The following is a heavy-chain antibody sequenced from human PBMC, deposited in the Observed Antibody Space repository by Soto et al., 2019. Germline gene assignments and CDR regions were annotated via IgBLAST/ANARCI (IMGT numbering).Heavy chain of an antibody. CDR2: IYYSGST. CDR3: AREAGVRYPFDP. Sequence: SETLSRTCTVSGGSIISYYWIWIRQPPGKGLEWIRYIYYSGSTNYNPSLKSRVTISVDTSKNQFSLRRSSVSAADTAMYYCAREAGVRYPFDPWGQGTLVTVSS. CDR1: GGSIISYY. V-gene: IGHV4-59*01. J-gene: IGHJ5*02. D-gene: IGHD3-9*01.